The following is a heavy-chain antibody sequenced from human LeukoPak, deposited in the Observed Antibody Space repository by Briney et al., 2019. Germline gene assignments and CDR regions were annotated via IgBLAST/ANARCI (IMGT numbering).Heavy chain of an antibody. V-gene: IGHV4-34*01. CDR1: GGSFSGYY. Sequence: SETLSLTCAVYGGSFSGYYWSWIRQPPGNGLEWIGEINHSGSTNYNPSLKSRVTISVDTSKNQFSLKLSSVTAADTAVYYCARGYSSSWYFNWFDPWGQGTLVTASS. CDR2: INHSGST. J-gene: IGHJ5*02. CDR3: ARGYSSSWYFNWFDP. D-gene: IGHD6-13*01.